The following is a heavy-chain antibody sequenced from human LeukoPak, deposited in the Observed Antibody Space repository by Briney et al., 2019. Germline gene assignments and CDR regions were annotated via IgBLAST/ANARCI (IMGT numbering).Heavy chain of an antibody. CDR2: IYHSGST. Sequence: SETLSLTCAVSGYSISGGYYWGWIRQPPGKGLEWIGSIYHSGSTYYNPSLKSRVTISVDTSKNQFSLKLSSVTAADTAVYYCARHNYYDSSLFDYWGQGTLVTVSS. V-gene: IGHV4-38-2*01. CDR3: ARHNYYDSSLFDY. J-gene: IGHJ4*02. D-gene: IGHD3-22*01. CDR1: GYSISGGYY.